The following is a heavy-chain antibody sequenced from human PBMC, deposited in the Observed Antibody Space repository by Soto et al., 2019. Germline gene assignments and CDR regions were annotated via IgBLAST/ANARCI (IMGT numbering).Heavy chain of an antibody. V-gene: IGHV1-69*12. J-gene: IGHJ3*02. D-gene: IGHD2-2*01. CDR1: GGTFSSYA. CDR3: ARGLLYCISTSCHDAFDI. CDR2: IIPIFGTA. Sequence: QVQLVQSGAEVKKPGSSVKVSCKASGGTFSSYAISWVRQAPGQGLEWMGGIIPIFGTANYAQKFQGRVTITADXCTXTXYMELSSLRSEDTAVYYCARGLLYCISTSCHDAFDIWGQGTMVTVSS.